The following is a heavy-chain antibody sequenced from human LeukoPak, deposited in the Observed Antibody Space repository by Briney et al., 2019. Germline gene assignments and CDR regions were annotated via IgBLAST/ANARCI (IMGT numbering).Heavy chain of an antibody. CDR2: IYYSGST. D-gene: IGHD3-16*01. CDR3: ARWDRGYANFDY. Sequence: PSETLSLTCTVSGGSISSYYWSWIRQPPGKGLEWIGYIYYSGSTNYNPSLKSRVTISVDTSKNQFSLKLSSVTAADTAVYYCARWDRGYANFDYWGQGTLVTVSS. J-gene: IGHJ4*02. CDR1: GGSISSYY. V-gene: IGHV4-59*01.